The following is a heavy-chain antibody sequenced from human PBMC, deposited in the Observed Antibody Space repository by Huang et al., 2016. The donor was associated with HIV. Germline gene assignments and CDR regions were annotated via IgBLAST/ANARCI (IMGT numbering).Heavy chain of an antibody. V-gene: IGHV1-8*03. CDR1: GFNFNNYD. Sequence: QVQLVQSGAEVKKPGASVKVSCKASGFNFNNYDFNWVRQASGQGLEWSRWMNPKSGNTGYAQKSQGRVTITRNTSITTAYMGLSSLRSEDTAVYYCARARGFLYDSTGYYSRYYFDSWGQGTLVTISS. CDR3: ARARGFLYDSTGYYSRYYFDS. J-gene: IGHJ4*02. D-gene: IGHD3-22*01. CDR2: MNPKSGNT.